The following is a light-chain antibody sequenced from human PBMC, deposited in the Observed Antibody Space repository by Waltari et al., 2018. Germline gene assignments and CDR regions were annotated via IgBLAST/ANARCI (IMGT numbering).Light chain of an antibody. V-gene: IGLV3-21*02. CDR2: DDS. CDR1: SIGSQS. Sequence: SYVLTQPPSVSVAPGQTAKIPCGGTSIGSQSVPWYQQKPGQAPILVIYDDSARPSGIPERVSGSNSGNTATLTISGVEAGDEADYYCQVWHSREHVVFGGGTRVTVL. CDR3: QVWHSREHVV. J-gene: IGLJ2*01.